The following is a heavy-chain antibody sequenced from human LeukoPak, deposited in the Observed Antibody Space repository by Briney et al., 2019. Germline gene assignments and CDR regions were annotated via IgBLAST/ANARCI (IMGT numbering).Heavy chain of an antibody. J-gene: IGHJ4*02. V-gene: IGHV4-34*01. CDR3: ARGRYLGY. Sequence: SETLSLTCAVYGRSFSGYYWSWIRQTPGKGLEWIGEINHSGSTNYNPSLKSRVTISVDTSKNQFSLKLSSVTAADTAVYYCARGRYLGYWGQGTLVTVSS. CDR1: GRSFSGYY. CDR2: INHSGST.